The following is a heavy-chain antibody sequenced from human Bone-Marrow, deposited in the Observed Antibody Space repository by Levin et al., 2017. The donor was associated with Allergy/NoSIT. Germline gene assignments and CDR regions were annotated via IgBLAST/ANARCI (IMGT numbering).Heavy chain of an antibody. J-gene: IGHJ4*02. CDR3: SRNIGRSSFDS. CDR1: GFSFGDYE. CDR2: IRSRANSETT. Sequence: GESLKISCAASGFSFGDYEMSWFRQAPGKGLEWVGFIRSRANSETTKYAASVKGRFTVSRDNSKSIAYLQMNSLKTEDTAVYYCSRNIGRSSFDSWGQGTLVTVSS. V-gene: IGHV3-49*03.